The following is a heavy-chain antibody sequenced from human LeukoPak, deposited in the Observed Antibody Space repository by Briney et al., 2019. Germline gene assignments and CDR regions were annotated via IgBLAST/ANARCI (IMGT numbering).Heavy chain of an antibody. D-gene: IGHD4-11*01. CDR2: INPDGDVT. CDR1: GYSFTGYY. Sequence: AASVKVSCKASGYSFTGYYIHWVRQAPGQGLEWMGWINPDGDVTKSAQKFQGRVTMTRDTSISTAYTELSRLRSDDTAVYYCARRRVTYYYYMDVWGKGTTVTISS. V-gene: IGHV1-2*02. J-gene: IGHJ6*03. CDR3: ARRRVTYYYYMDV.